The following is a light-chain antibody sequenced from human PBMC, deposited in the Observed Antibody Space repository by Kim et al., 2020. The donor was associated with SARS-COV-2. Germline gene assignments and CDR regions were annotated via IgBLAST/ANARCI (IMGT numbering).Light chain of an antibody. Sequence: GQSVTISCAGTGRDVGGYKYVSWYQQHPGKAPKLIIYDVSKRPSGVPDRFSASKSANTASLTISGVQGEDEADYYCCSYAGSYSVVFGGGTQLTVL. CDR2: DVS. CDR3: CSYAGSYSVV. CDR1: GRDVGGYKY. J-gene: IGLJ2*01. V-gene: IGLV2-11*01.